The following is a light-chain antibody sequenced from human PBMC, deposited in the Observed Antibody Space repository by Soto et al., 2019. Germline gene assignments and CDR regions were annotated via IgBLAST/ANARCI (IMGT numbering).Light chain of an antibody. V-gene: IGKV3-20*01. CDR1: QSVSSTF. CDR3: GQFVSSPPRT. Sequence: EFEWTPSSGTVSSTPRERAALSCMASQSVSSTFLAWYQQKPGQAPRLLIFGVSNRATGIPDRFSGSGSGTDFTLTISRLEPEDFAVYYCGQFVSSPPRTVGQGSKVDI. CDR2: GVS. J-gene: IGKJ1*01.